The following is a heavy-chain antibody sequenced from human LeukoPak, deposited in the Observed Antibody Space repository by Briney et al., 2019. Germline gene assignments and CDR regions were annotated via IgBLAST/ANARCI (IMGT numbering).Heavy chain of an antibody. CDR3: ANIGGYFDY. CDR2: ITGTGENT. Sequence: GGSLRLSCAASGFTFRSNSMSWVRQAPGKGLEWVSAITGTGENTYYADFVKGRFTISRDNSNNTLYLQMNSLRAERTAVYYCANIGGYFDYWGQGTLVTVSS. CDR1: GFTFRSNS. V-gene: IGHV3-23*01. D-gene: IGHD3-10*01. J-gene: IGHJ4*02.